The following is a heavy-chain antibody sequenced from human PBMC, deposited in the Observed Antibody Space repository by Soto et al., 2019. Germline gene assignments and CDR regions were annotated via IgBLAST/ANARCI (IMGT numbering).Heavy chain of an antibody. J-gene: IGHJ3*02. V-gene: IGHV3-30*03. CDR3: ARDVYYNDISGYYRFPRNALDI. CDR1: GFSFSSNG. D-gene: IGHD3-22*01. CDR2: RSFDGSYK. Sequence: PGGSLCLSCAASGFSFSSNGMYWVRLAPGKGQGRVAVRSFDGSYKNQADSMRRRFTVSRDNSKNTLYLQMNSRRAEDTAVYCFARDVYYNDISGYYRFPRNALDIGGRETRATVSS.